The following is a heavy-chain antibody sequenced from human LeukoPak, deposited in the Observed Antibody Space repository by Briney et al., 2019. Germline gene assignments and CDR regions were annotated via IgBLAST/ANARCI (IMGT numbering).Heavy chain of an antibody. D-gene: IGHD6-19*01. V-gene: IGHV1-18*04. CDR2: VRVYNGNT. CDR1: GYTFTSYG. Sequence: ASVKVSCKASGYTFTSYGISWVRQAPAQGLEWMGWVRVYNGNTNNAHKPHGRVTMTTDTSTSTAYMERGSLRSDDTAVYYCGRANRVGGKENDYWGQGTLVTVSS. J-gene: IGHJ4*02. CDR3: GRANRVGGKENDY.